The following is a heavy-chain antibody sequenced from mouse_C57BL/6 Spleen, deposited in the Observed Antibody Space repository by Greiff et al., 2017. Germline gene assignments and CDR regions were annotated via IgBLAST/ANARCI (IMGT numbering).Heavy chain of an antibody. CDR1: GFTFSSYA. CDR3: ASQTGTWYFDY. CDR2: ISDGGSYT. D-gene: IGHD4-1*01. V-gene: IGHV5-4*01. Sequence: EVQLVESGGGLVKPGGSLKLSCAASGFTFSSYAMSWVRQTPEKRLEWVATISDGGSYTYYPDNVKGRFTISRDNAKNNLYLQMSHLKSEDTAMYYCASQTGTWYFDYWGKGTTLTVSS. J-gene: IGHJ2*01.